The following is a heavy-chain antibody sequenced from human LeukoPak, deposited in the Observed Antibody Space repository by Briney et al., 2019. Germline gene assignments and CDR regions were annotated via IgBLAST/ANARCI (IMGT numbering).Heavy chain of an antibody. V-gene: IGHV3-7*01. D-gene: IGHD2-15*01. J-gene: IGHJ3*02. CDR3: ARPGYCSGDTCYVAFDI. CDR2: IKQDGSEK. CDR1: GFTFSNYW. Sequence: PGGSLRLSCAASGFTFSNYWMSWVRQAPGKGLEWVANIKQDGSEKYYVDSVKGRFTISRDNAKNSLYLQMNSLRAEDTAVYYCARPGYCSGDTCYVAFDIWGQGTMVTVSS.